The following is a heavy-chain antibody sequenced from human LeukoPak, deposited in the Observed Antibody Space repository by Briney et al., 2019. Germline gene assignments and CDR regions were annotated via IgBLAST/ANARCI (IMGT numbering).Heavy chain of an antibody. CDR3: ARLGWKQQLVYNAFDI. D-gene: IGHD6-13*01. CDR2: INPSGGST. Sequence: ASVKVSCKASGYTFTSYYMHWVRQAPGQGLEWMGIINPSGGSTSYAQKFQGRVTMTRDTSTSTVYMELSSLRSEDTAVYYCARLGWKQQLVYNAFDIWGQGTMVTVSS. CDR1: GYTFTSYY. V-gene: IGHV1-46*01. J-gene: IGHJ3*02.